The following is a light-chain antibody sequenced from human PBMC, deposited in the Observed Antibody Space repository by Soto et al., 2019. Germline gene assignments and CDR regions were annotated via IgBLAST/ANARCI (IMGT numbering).Light chain of an antibody. Sequence: EIVLTQSPGTLSLSPGERATLSCRASQSISNNYLAWYQQKPGQAPRLLIYAASRRATGTPDRFSGSGSGTDFTLTISRLEPEDFTVYYCQQYGSSPWTFGQGTEVEIK. CDR3: QQYGSSPWT. J-gene: IGKJ1*01. V-gene: IGKV3-20*01. CDR2: AAS. CDR1: QSISNNY.